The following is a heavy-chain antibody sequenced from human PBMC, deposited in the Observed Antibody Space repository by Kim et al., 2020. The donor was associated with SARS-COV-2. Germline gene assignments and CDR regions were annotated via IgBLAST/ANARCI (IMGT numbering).Heavy chain of an antibody. J-gene: IGHJ5*02. V-gene: IGHV4-39*01. CDR2: IYYSGST. Sequence: SETLSLTCTVSGGSISSSSYYWGWIRQPPGKGLEWIGSIYYSGSTYYNPSLKSRVTITADTSKNQFSLKLSRVTAADTAVYYWARHLAYYDILTGYHNWFDPGGQGTLVTVSS. CDR3: ARHLAYYDILTGYHNWFDP. CDR1: GGSISSSSYY. D-gene: IGHD3-9*01.